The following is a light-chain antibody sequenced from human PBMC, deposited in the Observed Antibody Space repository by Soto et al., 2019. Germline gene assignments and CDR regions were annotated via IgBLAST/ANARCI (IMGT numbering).Light chain of an antibody. J-gene: IGKJ2*02. CDR1: KSVRRN. V-gene: IGKV3-15*01. CDR3: QQYNNWPRGT. CDR2: GAS. Sequence: EIVMTQSPATLSVSPGERATLSCRASKSVRRNLAWYQQKPGQAPRLLIYGASTRATGIPARFSGSGSGTEFTLTISSLQSEDFAVYYCQQYNNWPRGTFGQGTKLEIK.